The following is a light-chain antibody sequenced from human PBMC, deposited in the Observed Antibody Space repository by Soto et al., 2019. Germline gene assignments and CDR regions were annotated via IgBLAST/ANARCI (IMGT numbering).Light chain of an antibody. V-gene: IGKV3-20*01. Sequence: EIVLTQSPGTLSLSPGQRATLSCRVSQSVSSSDLGWYQQKPGRAPRLLIYAASSRATGIPDRFSGSGSGTDFTLTISGLEPEDFAVYYCQQYGTSPFNFGPGTKVEIK. CDR2: AAS. CDR3: QQYGTSPFN. CDR1: QSVSSSD. J-gene: IGKJ3*01.